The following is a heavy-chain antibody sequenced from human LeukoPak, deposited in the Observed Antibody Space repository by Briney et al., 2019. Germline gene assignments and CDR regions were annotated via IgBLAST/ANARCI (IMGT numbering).Heavy chain of an antibody. D-gene: IGHD1-26*01. CDR3: ARGGNYLPFDI. CDR1: GYTFTIYY. V-gene: IGHV1-46*01. J-gene: IGHJ3*02. CDR2: INPSGGST. Sequence: ASVKVSCKASGYTFTIYYTHWVRQAPGQGLEWMGIINPSGGSTSYAQKFQGRVTMTRDTSTSTVYMDLTSLRSEDTAVYYCARGGNYLPFDIWGQGTMVTVSS.